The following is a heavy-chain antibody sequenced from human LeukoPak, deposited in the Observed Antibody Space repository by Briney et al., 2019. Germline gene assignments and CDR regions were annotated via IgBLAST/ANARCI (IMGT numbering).Heavy chain of an antibody. D-gene: IGHD3-10*01. V-gene: IGHV3-33*01. Sequence: GGSLTLSCAPFGMTLSSYGMHWVRQTPGKGLEWVAIIWYDGSDKYYADSVKGRFTISRDNYKNTLYLQMNSLRGEDTAVYYCARDYGSGMDVWGKGTMVTVSS. CDR2: IWYDGSDK. CDR3: ARDYGSGMDV. J-gene: IGHJ6*04. CDR1: GMTLSSYG.